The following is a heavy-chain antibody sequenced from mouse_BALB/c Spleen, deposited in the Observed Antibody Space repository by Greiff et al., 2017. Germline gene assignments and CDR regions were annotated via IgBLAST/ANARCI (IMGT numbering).Heavy chain of an antibody. J-gene: IGHJ3*01. D-gene: IGHD1-1*01. CDR1: GYTFTSYY. CDR3: TRGYYYGSSYVPAWFAY. CDR2: INPSNGGT. Sequence: QVQLQQSGAELVKPGASVKLSCKASGYTFTSYYMYWVKQRPGQGLEWIGEINPSNGGTNFNEKFKSKATLTVDKSSSTAYMQLSSLTSEDSAVYYCTRGYYYGSSYVPAWFAYWGQGTLVTVSA. V-gene: IGHV1S81*02.